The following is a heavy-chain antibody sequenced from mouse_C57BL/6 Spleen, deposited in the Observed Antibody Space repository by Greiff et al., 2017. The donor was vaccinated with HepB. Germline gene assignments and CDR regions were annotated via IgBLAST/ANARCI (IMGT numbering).Heavy chain of an antibody. Sequence: EVKLVESGGGLVQPGGSLSLSCAASGFTFTDYYMSWVRQPPGKALEWLGFTRNNANGYTTEYSASVKGRITISRDNSQSILYLQMNALRAEDSATYYCARSLYYYGSSDDAMDCWVQGASGTVSS. CDR2: TRNNANGYTT. CDR3: ARSLYYYGSSDDAMDC. D-gene: IGHD1-1*01. CDR1: GFTFTDYY. V-gene: IGHV7-3*01. J-gene: IGHJ4*01.